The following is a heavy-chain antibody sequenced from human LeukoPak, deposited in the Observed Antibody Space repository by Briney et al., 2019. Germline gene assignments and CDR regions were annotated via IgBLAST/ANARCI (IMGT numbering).Heavy chain of an antibody. CDR2: INPHSGKT. CDR1: GYPFRNYD. Sequence: ASVKVSCKTSGYPFRNYDINWVRQATGQGLEWMGWINPHSGKTGYAQKFQGRVTMTTDTSANTAYMDLSSLRSEDTAVYYCARDYYGSGPYNWFDPWGQGTLVTVSS. V-gene: IGHV1-8*01. D-gene: IGHD3-10*01. J-gene: IGHJ5*02. CDR3: ARDYYGSGPYNWFDP.